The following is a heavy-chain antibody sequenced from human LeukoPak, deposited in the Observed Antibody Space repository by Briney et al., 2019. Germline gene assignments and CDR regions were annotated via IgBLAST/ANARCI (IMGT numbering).Heavy chain of an antibody. CDR3: ARRSVTASYTYFDY. D-gene: IGHD2-21*02. J-gene: IGHJ4*02. Sequence: GDSLKISCKVSGFSFTNYWIGWVRQMPGKGLEWMGIIFPADSDASYSPSFQGQVTISADESIYTAYLQWNSLKASDTATYYCARRSVTASYTYFDYWGQGTLVTVSS. CDR2: IFPADSDA. V-gene: IGHV5-51*01. CDR1: GFSFTNYW.